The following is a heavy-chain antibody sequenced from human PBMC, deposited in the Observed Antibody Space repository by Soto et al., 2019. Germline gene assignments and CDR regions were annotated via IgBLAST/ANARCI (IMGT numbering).Heavy chain of an antibody. CDR1: GFTFSSYA. V-gene: IGHV3-23*01. CDR3: AKDRRFLEWQDPGVFDY. D-gene: IGHD3-3*01. J-gene: IGHJ4*02. CDR2: ISGSGGST. Sequence: HPGGSLRLSCAASGFTFSSYAMSWVRQAPGKGLEWVSAISGSGGSTYYADSVKGRFTISRDNSKNTLYLQMNSLRAEDTAVYYCAKDRRFLEWQDPGVFDYWGQGTLVTVSS.